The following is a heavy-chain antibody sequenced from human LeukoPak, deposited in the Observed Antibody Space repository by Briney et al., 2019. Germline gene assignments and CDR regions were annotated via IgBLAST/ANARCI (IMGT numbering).Heavy chain of an antibody. V-gene: IGHV4-59*01. Sequence: SETRSLTCTVSGGSISDYYRGWIRQPPGKGLEWIGYFYNSGSSTYNPSLKSRVTISVDTSKEQFSLKVNSVTAADTAVYYCTRGAGWLIDYWGQGILVTVSS. CDR2: FYNSGSS. CDR3: TRGAGWLIDY. D-gene: IGHD3-16*01. J-gene: IGHJ4*02. CDR1: GGSISDYY.